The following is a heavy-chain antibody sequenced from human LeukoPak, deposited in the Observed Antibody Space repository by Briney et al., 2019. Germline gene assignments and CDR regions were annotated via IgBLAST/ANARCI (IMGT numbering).Heavy chain of an antibody. J-gene: IGHJ5*02. CDR3: ARGPNKSDGGNSGSAWFDP. CDR1: VYTFITYV. V-gene: IGHV1-8*01. CDR2: MNPKRDKR. Sequence: ASVKVSCKASVYTFITYVINGVRQATGQGGEWMGWMNPKRDKRGYVQKLQGRVTMTRNTSISKAYMELSSLRSDDTAVYYCARGPNKSDGGNSGSAWFDPWGQGTLVTVSS. D-gene: IGHD4-23*01.